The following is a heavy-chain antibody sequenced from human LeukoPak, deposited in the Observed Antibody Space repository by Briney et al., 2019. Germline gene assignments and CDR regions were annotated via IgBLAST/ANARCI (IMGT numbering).Heavy chain of an antibody. J-gene: IGHJ4*02. V-gene: IGHV3-23*01. CDR3: AKWGYSYGLDY. Sequence: TGVSLRLSCAASGFTFSSYAMNWVRQAPGKGLEWVSSISGSGGSTSTYYADSVKGRFTISRDNSKNTLYLQMNRLRAEDTAVYYCAKWGYSYGLDYWGQGTLVTVSS. CDR1: GFTFSSYA. D-gene: IGHD5-18*01. CDR2: ISGSGGSTST.